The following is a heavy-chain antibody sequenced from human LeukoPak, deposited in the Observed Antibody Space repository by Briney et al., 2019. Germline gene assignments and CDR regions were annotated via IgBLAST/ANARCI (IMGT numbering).Heavy chain of an antibody. Sequence: SETLSLTCTVSGGSISSSSYYWGWIRQPPGKGLGWIGSIYYSGSTYYNPSLKSRVTISVDTSKNQFSLKLSSVTAADTAVYYCARVDDSRDFDYWGQGTLVTVSS. CDR2: IYYSGST. J-gene: IGHJ4*02. CDR3: ARVDDSRDFDY. V-gene: IGHV4-39*01. CDR1: GGSISSSSYY. D-gene: IGHD3-16*01.